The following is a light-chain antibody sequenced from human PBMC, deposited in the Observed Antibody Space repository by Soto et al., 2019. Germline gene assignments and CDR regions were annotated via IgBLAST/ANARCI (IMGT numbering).Light chain of an antibody. CDR1: QSVSSSY. V-gene: IGKV3-20*01. J-gene: IGKJ1*01. CDR2: GAS. CDR3: QHYHTSPLT. Sequence: EIVLTQSPGTLSLSPGERATFSCRASQSVSSSYIAWYQQKRGQAPRRLIYGASIRATGIPDRFSGSGSGTDFTLTISRLEPEDFELYYCQHYHTSPLTFGQGTKVDIK.